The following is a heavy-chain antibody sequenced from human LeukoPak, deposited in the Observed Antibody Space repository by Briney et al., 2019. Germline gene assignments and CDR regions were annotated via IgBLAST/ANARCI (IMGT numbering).Heavy chain of an antibody. CDR3: ARDLSGGMATITDY. Sequence: ASVKVSCKASGYTFAGYYMHWVRQAPGQGLEWMGWINPNSGGTNYAQKFQGRVTMTGDTSISTAYMELSRLRSDDTAVYYCARDLSGGMATITDYWGQGTLVTVSS. D-gene: IGHD5-24*01. CDR2: INPNSGGT. CDR1: GYTFAGYY. J-gene: IGHJ4*02. V-gene: IGHV1-2*02.